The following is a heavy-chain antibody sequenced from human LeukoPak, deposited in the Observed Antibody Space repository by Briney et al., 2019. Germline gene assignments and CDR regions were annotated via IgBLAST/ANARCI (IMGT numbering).Heavy chain of an antibody. CDR3: ARGYTNRGRGWYGY. D-gene: IGHD6-19*01. J-gene: IGHJ4*02. V-gene: IGHV1-18*01. Sequence: ALVKVSCKASGYTFTSYGISWVRQAPGQGLEWMGWISAYNGNTNYAQKFQGRVTMTRNTSISTAYMELSSLRSEDTAVYYCARGYTNRGRGWYGYWGQGTLVTVSS. CDR1: GYTFTSYG. CDR2: ISAYNGNT.